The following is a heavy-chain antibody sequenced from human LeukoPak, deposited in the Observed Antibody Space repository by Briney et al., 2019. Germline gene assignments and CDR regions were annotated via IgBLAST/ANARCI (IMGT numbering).Heavy chain of an antibody. CDR2: ISSSRSTI. V-gene: IGHV3-48*01. CDR3: ARDESIAAAGPYYFDY. Sequence: PGGSLRLSCAASGFTFGSYSMNWVRQAPGKGLEWVSYISSSRSTIYYADSVKGRFTISRDNAKNSLYLQMNSLRAEDTAVYYCARDESIAAAGPYYFDYWGQGTLVTVSS. CDR1: GFTFGSYS. D-gene: IGHD6-13*01. J-gene: IGHJ4*02.